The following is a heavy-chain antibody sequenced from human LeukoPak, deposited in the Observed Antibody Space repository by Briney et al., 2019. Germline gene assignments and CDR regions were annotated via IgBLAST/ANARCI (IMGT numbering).Heavy chain of an antibody. CDR1: GGTFSSYA. V-gene: IGHV1-69*05. J-gene: IGHJ4*02. Sequence: ASVKVSCKASGGTFSSYAISWVRQAPGQGLEWMGGIIPIFGTANYAQKFQGRVTITTDESTSTAYMELSSLRSEDTAVYYCAAGTFGDYYFDYWGQGTLATVSS. CDR3: AAGTFGDYYFDY. D-gene: IGHD3-10*01. CDR2: IIPIFGTA.